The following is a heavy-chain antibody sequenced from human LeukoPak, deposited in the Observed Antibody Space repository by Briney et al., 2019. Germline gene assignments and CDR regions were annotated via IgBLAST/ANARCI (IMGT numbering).Heavy chain of an antibody. Sequence: GGSLRLSCAASGFTFSNAWMSWVRQAPGKGLEWVSVIYSGGSTYYADSVKGRFTISRDNSKNTLYLQMNSLRAEDTAVYYCARDLIGGYNGGYFDSWGQGILVTVSS. D-gene: IGHD5-24*01. CDR2: IYSGGST. J-gene: IGHJ4*02. V-gene: IGHV3-66*02. CDR3: ARDLIGGYNGGYFDS. CDR1: GFTFSNAW.